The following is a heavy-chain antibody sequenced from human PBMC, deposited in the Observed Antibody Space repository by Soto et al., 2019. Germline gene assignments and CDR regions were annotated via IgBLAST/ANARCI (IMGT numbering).Heavy chain of an antibody. CDR2: ISGSDNST. Sequence: TGGSLRLSCAASGFTFSSYAMSWVRQAPGKGLEWVSAISGSDNSTYYADSVKGRFTISRDNSKNTLYLQMSSLGADDTAVYYCAPMGVWGQGTTVTVSS. V-gene: IGHV3-23*01. CDR3: APMGV. J-gene: IGHJ6*02. CDR1: GFTFSSYA.